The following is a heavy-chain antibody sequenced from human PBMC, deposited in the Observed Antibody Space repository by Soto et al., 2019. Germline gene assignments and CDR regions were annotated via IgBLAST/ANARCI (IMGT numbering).Heavy chain of an antibody. CDR2: IYYSGST. CDR3: AREYRGVIRWFDP. J-gene: IGHJ5*02. V-gene: IGHV4-30-4*01. CDR1: GGSISSGDYY. Sequence: QVQLQESGPGLVKPSQTLSLTCTVSGGSISSGDYYWSWIRQPPGKGLEWIGYIYYSGSTYYNPSRKRRVTLSVDPSKNQCSLKLSSVTAADTAVYYCAREYRGVIRWFDPWGQGTLVTVSS. D-gene: IGHD3-10*01.